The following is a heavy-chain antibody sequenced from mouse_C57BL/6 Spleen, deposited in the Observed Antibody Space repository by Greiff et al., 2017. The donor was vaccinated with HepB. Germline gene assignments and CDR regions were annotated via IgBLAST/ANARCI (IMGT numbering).Heavy chain of an antibody. Sequence: VQLKQSGAELVKPGASVKLSCTASGFNIKDYYMHWVKQRTEQGLEWIGRIDPEDGETKYAPKFPGKATITADNSSNTAYLQLSSLTTEDTDGYYCARSGNYVKDYWGQGTTLTVSS. CDR2: IDPEDGET. J-gene: IGHJ2*01. CDR3: ARSGNYVKDY. V-gene: IGHV14-2*01. D-gene: IGHD2-4*01. CDR1: GFNIKDYY.